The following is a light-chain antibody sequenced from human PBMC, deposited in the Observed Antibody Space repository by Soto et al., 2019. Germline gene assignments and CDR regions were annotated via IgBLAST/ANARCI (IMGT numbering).Light chain of an antibody. V-gene: IGKV1-5*03. CDR3: RQYNSYSYT. Sequence: DIQMTQSPSTLSAFVGDRVTITCRASQSISNWLAWYQQKPGKAPKLLIYKASSLESGVPSRFSGSGSGTEFTLTISSLQPDDFATYYCRQYNSYSYTFGQGTKLEIK. CDR2: KAS. CDR1: QSISNW. J-gene: IGKJ2*01.